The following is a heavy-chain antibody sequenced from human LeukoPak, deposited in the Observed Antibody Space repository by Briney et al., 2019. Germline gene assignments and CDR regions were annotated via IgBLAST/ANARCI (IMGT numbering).Heavy chain of an antibody. Sequence: IPSETLSLTCTVSGGSITNYYWSWIRQPAGKGLEWIGRIYTSGNTKYNPSLKSRLSMSVDTSKNQFSLRLSSVTAADTAVYYCARGDYDILTEDYWGQGTLVTVSS. CDR2: IYTSGNT. V-gene: IGHV4-4*07. CDR1: GGSITNYY. J-gene: IGHJ4*02. D-gene: IGHD3-9*01. CDR3: ARGDYDILTEDY.